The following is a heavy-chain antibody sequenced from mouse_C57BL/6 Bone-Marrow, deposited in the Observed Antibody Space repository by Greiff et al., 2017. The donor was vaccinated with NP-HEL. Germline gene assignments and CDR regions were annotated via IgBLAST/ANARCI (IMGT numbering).Heavy chain of an antibody. D-gene: IGHD1-3*01. Sequence: VQLQQSGAELVKPGASVKLSCTASGFNIKDYYMHWVKQRTEQGLEWIGRIDPEDGETKYAPKFQGKATITAATSSTTASLQLSSLTSEDTAVYYCARSGAHNDEGYYFDYWGQGTTLTVSA. CDR1: GFNIKDYY. V-gene: IGHV14-2*01. CDR3: ARSGAHNDEGYYFDY. CDR2: IDPEDGET. J-gene: IGHJ2*01.